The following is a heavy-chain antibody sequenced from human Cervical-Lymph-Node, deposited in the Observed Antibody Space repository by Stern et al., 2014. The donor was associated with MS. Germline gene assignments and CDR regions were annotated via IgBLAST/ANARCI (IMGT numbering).Heavy chain of an antibody. CDR2: IRIKANRYTT. CDR3: ARIGYSDPNFDY. D-gene: IGHD5-18*01. V-gene: IGHV3-72*01. CDR1: GLIFSDHY. J-gene: IGHJ4*02. Sequence: EVQLVESGGGLVRPGGSLRLSCAASGLIFSDHYMDWVRQAPGQGLEWVGRIRIKANRYTTEYATSVKGRFTISRDDSKSSLYLQLNSLTTEDTAVYYCARIGYSDPNFDYWGQGTLVTVSP.